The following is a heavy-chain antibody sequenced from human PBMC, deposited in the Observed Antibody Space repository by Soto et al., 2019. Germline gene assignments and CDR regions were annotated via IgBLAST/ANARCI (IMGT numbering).Heavy chain of an antibody. CDR1: GFTVSSNY. V-gene: IGHV3-53*01. Sequence: EVQLVESGGGLIQPGGSLRLSCAASGFTVSSNYMSWVRQAPGKGLEWVSVIYSGGSTYYADSVKGRFTISRDNSKNTLYLQMNSLRAADTAVYYCARGAGSLGEVFDYWGQGTLVTVSS. CDR3: ARGAGSLGEVFDY. D-gene: IGHD3-16*01. CDR2: IYSGGST. J-gene: IGHJ4*02.